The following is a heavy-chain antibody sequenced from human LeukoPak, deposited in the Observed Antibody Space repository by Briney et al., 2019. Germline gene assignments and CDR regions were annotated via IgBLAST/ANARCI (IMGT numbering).Heavy chain of an antibody. CDR1: GGSISSSNW. CDR2: INHSGST. CDR3: ARGSKRITTIVVVLEY. Sequence: SETLSLTCAVSGGSISSSNWWSWVRQPPGKGLEWIGEINHSGSTNYNPSLKSRVTVSVDTSKNQFSLKLSSVTAADTAVYYCARGSKRITTIVVVLEYWGQGTLVTVSS. D-gene: IGHD3-22*01. V-gene: IGHV4-4*02. J-gene: IGHJ4*02.